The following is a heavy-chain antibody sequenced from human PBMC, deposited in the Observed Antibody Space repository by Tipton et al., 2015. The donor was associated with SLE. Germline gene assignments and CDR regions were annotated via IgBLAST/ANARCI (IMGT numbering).Heavy chain of an antibody. J-gene: IGHJ2*01. D-gene: IGHD4-17*01. Sequence: QSGAEVKKPGASVKVSCKGSGYSFLNHYIHWVRQAPGQGLEWMGIINPGVGATKYAQKFQGRVTMSRDTSTSTVYMELTSLRYEDTAVYYCARGSDGEYVRYFDVWGPGTLVTVSS. V-gene: IGHV1-46*01. CDR3: ARGSDGEYVRYFDV. CDR2: INPGVGAT. CDR1: GYSFLNHY.